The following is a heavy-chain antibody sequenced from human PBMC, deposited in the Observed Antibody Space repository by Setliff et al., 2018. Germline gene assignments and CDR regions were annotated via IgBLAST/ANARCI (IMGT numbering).Heavy chain of an antibody. V-gene: IGHV1-18*01. CDR2: ISIDDDKT. J-gene: IGHJ3*02. Sequence: APVRVSCTASGYTFTSYGFSWVRQAPGQGLEWMGWISIDDDKTKYAQKFQGRVTMNADTSTSTAYMELSSLRSEDTAVYYCARRASYSGSFDAFDIWGQGTMVTVSS. CDR1: GYTFTSYG. CDR3: ARRASYSGSFDAFDI. D-gene: IGHD1-26*01.